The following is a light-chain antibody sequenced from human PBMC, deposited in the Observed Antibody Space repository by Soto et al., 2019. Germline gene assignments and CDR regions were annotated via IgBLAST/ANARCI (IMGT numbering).Light chain of an antibody. Sequence: QSVLTQPASVSGSPGQSITISCTGTSSDVGGYKYVSWYQHHPGKAPKLMIYEVSNRPSGVPDRFSGSKSGNTASLTISGLQADDEADYYCCSYAGTYSPVLGGGTKLTVL. CDR3: CSYAGTYSPV. CDR2: EVS. V-gene: IGLV2-14*01. J-gene: IGLJ2*01. CDR1: SSDVGGYKY.